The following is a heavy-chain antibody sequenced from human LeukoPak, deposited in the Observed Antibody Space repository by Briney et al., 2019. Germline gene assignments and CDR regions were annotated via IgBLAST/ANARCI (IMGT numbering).Heavy chain of an antibody. CDR3: ARGDYYDSSGYPTTPLGY. CDR1: GGTFSSYA. J-gene: IGHJ4*02. D-gene: IGHD3-22*01. V-gene: IGHV1-2*02. CDR2: INPNSGGT. Sequence: ASVKVSCKASGGTFSSYAISWVRQAPGQGLEWMGWINPNSGGTNYAQKFQGRVTMTRDTSISTAYMELSRLRSDDTAVYYCARGDYYDSSGYPTTPLGYWGQGTLVTVSS.